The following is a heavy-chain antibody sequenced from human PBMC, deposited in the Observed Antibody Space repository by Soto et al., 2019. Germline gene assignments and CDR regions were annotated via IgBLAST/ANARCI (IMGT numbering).Heavy chain of an antibody. D-gene: IGHD3-22*01. V-gene: IGHV5-51*01. CDR1: GYSFTSYW. CDR2: IYPGDSDT. J-gene: IGHJ4*02. CDR3: ARSYDSSGYYLGY. Sequence: PGESLKISCKGSGYSFTSYWIGWVRQMPGKGLEWMGIIYPGDSDTRYSPSFQGQVTIAADKSISTAYLQWSSLKASDTAMYYCARSYDSSGYYLGYWGQGTLVTVSS.